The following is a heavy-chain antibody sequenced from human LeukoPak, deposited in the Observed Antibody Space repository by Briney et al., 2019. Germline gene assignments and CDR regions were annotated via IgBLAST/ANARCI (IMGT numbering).Heavy chain of an antibody. Sequence: PGGSLRLSCAASGFTVSSNYMSWVRQAPGKGLEWVSVIYSGGSTYYADSVKGRFTISRDNSKNTLYLQMNSLRAEDTAVYYCARPGYCSSTSCHSYGMDVWGQGTTVTVSS. CDR2: IYSGGST. J-gene: IGHJ6*02. CDR1: GFTVSSNY. D-gene: IGHD2-2*01. V-gene: IGHV3-66*02. CDR3: ARPGYCSSTSCHSYGMDV.